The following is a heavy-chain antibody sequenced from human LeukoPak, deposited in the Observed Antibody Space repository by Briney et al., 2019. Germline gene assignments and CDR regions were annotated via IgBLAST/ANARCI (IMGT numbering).Heavy chain of an antibody. Sequence: PSETLSLTCAVYGGYFSVYYWSWIRQPPGKGLEWIGEINHSGSTNYNPSLKSRVTISVDTSKNQFSLKLSSVTAADTAVYYCTRVSRAAAGTIDYWGQGTLVTVSS. D-gene: IGHD6-13*01. CDR1: GGYFSVYY. CDR2: INHSGST. V-gene: IGHV4-34*01. CDR3: TRVSRAAAGTIDY. J-gene: IGHJ4*02.